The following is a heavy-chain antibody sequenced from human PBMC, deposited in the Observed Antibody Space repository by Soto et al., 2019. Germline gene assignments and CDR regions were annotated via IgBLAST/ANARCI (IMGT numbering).Heavy chain of an antibody. J-gene: IGHJ4*02. D-gene: IGHD2-15*01. Sequence: PGGSLRLSCAASGFTFSSYGMHWVRQAPGKGLEWVAVISYDGSNKYYADSVKGRFTISRDNSKNTLYLQMNSLRAEDTAVYYCAKDSCSGASRKCYFDYWGQGTLVTVSS. CDR1: GFTFSSYG. CDR2: ISYDGSNK. CDR3: AKDSCSGASRKCYFDY. V-gene: IGHV3-30*18.